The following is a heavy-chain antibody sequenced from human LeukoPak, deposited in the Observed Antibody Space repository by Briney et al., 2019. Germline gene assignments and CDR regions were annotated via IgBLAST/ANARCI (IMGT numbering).Heavy chain of an antibody. CDR2: ISNSGNTI. CDR1: GFTFSDYY. J-gene: IGHJ4*02. CDR3: ARGDLVVTLEGPIDY. Sequence: PGGSLRLSCAASGFTFSDYYMSWIRQAPGRGLEWVSYISNSGNTIYYADSVKGRFTISRDNSKNTLYLQMNSLRAEDTAVYYCARGDLVVTLEGPIDYWGQGTLVTVSS. V-gene: IGHV3-11*04. D-gene: IGHD2-21*02.